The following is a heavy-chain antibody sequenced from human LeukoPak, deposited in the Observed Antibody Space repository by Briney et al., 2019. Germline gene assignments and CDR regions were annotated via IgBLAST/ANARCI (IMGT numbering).Heavy chain of an antibody. CDR3: ARDSSIAAAGKIYYYYYMDV. Sequence: ASVKVSCKASGYTFTSHGISWVRQAPGQGLEWMGWISAYNGNTNYAQKLQGRVTMTTDTSTSTAYMELRSLRADDTAVYYCARDSSIAAAGKIYYYYYMDVWGKGTTVTVSS. CDR2: ISAYNGNT. V-gene: IGHV1-18*01. CDR1: GYTFTSHG. J-gene: IGHJ6*03. D-gene: IGHD6-13*01.